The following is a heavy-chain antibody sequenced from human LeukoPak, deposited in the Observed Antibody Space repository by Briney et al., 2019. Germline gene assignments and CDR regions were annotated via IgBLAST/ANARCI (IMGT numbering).Heavy chain of an antibody. CDR3: AGSSNPKEFDY. CDR1: GGSISSYY. J-gene: IGHJ4*02. CDR2: IYYSGST. V-gene: IGHV4-59*08. Sequence: TSETLSLTCTVSGGSISSYYWSWIRQPPGKGLEWIGYIYYSGSTNYNPSLKSRVTISVDTSKNQFSLKLSSVTAADTAVYYCAGSSNPKEFDYWGQGTLVTVSS.